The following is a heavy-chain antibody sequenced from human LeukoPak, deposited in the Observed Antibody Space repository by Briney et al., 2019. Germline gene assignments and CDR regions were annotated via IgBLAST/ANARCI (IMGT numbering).Heavy chain of an antibody. Sequence: GGSLRLSCAASALTFSSYAMSWDPQAPGEGLEWVSSISGSGGSTYYADSVKGRLTISRDNSKNTLYLQMNSLRAEDTAVYYCAKQVVVAATPYSLGYWGQGTLVTVSS. CDR2: ISGSGGST. CDR1: ALTFSSYA. J-gene: IGHJ4*02. CDR3: AKQVVVAATPYSLGY. V-gene: IGHV3-23*01. D-gene: IGHD2-15*01.